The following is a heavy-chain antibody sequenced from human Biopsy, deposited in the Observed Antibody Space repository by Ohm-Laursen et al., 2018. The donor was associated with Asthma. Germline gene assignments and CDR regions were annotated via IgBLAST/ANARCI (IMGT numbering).Heavy chain of an antibody. Sequence: VNISCKAPGGTFSNFAISWVRQAPGQGMEWVGGFMTVVGATNYAQKFQGRVTITADESTSTAYMEVTSLRSEDTAIYYCARCQVGYSSGWSLLLKKIYYSGMDVWGQGTAVTVSS. CDR3: ARCQVGYSSGWSLLLKKIYYSGMDV. CDR2: FMTVVGAT. CDR1: GGTFSNFA. D-gene: IGHD6-19*01. V-gene: IGHV1-69*13. J-gene: IGHJ6*02.